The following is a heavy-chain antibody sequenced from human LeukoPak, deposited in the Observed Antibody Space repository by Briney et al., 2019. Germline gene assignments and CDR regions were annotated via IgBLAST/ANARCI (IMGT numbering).Heavy chain of an antibody. CDR3: ARGSITMIVVVLAGFDP. J-gene: IGHJ5*02. Sequence: ASVKVSCKASGYTFTSYYMHWVRQAPGQGLEWMGIFNPSGGSTSYAQEFQGRVTMTSDTSTSTVYMELSSLRSEDTAVYYCARGSITMIVVVLAGFDPWGQGTLVTVSS. V-gene: IGHV1-46*01. CDR1: GYTFTSYY. D-gene: IGHD3-22*01. CDR2: FNPSGGST.